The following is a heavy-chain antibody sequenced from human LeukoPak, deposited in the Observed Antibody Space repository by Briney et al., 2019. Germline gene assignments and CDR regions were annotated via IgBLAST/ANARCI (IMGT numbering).Heavy chain of an antibody. CDR2: ISYDGSNK. CDR3: AKAIVGATTGDY. V-gene: IGHV3-30*18. D-gene: IGHD1-26*01. CDR1: GFTFSSYG. Sequence: GGSLRLSCAASGFTFSSYGMHWVRQAPGKGLEWVAVISYDGSNKYYADSVKGRFTISRDNSKNTLYLQMNSLRAEDTAVYYCAKAIVGATTGDYRGQGTLVTVSS. J-gene: IGHJ4*02.